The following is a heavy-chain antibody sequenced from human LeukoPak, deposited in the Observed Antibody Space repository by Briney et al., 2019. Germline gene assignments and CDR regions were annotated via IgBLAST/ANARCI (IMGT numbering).Heavy chain of an antibody. CDR3: ARADCPSSTCYLRRSWFDP. D-gene: IGHD2-2*01. Sequence: GGSLRLSCAASGFGLASYDMNWVRQAPGKGLEWVSSISFSSTYIYYRASVKGRFTISRDNAKNSLYLEMNNLRDEDTAVYYCARADCPSSTCYLRRSWFDPWGQGTLVTASS. CDR2: ISFSSTYI. V-gene: IGHV3-21*06. J-gene: IGHJ5*02. CDR1: GFGLASYD.